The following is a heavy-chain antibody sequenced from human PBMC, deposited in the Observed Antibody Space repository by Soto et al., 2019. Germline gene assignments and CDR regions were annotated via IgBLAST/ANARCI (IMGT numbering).Heavy chain of an antibody. CDR1: GYTFTSYY. D-gene: IGHD3-22*01. CDR2: INPSGGST. CDR3: ARDNLARNYYDSSGSPFDY. Sequence: GASVKVSCKAFGYTFTSYYMHWVRQAPGQGLEWMGIINPSGGSTSYAQKFQGRVTMTRDTSTSTVYMELSSLRSEDTAVYYCARDNLARNYYDSSGSPFDYWGQGTLVTAPQ. J-gene: IGHJ4*02. V-gene: IGHV1-46*01.